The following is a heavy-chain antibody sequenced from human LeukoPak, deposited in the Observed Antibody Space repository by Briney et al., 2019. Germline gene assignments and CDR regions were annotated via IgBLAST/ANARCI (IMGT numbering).Heavy chain of an antibody. Sequence: SETLSLTCAVYGESFSGYYWTCIRQPPGKGLEWIGEINHSGSTNYNPSLKSRVTISVDTFKNQFSLKLSSVTAADTAVYYCARPNYGDYGSDAFDIWGQGTMVTVSS. V-gene: IGHV4-34*01. CDR2: INHSGST. CDR3: ARPNYGDYGSDAFDI. J-gene: IGHJ3*02. D-gene: IGHD4-17*01. CDR1: GESFSGYY.